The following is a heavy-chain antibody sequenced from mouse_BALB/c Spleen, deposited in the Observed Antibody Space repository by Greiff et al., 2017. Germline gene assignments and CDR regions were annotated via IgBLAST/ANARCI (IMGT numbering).Heavy chain of an antibody. Sequence: EVMLVESGGGLVQPGGSRKLSCAASGFTFSSFGMHWVRQAPEKGLEWVAYISSGSSTIYYADTVKGRFTISRDNPKNTLFLQLTSLRSEDTAMYYCGSEGRYDEDYAMDYWGQGTSVTVSA. D-gene: IGHD2-14*01. CDR3: GSEGRYDEDYAMDY. CDR2: ISSGSSTI. V-gene: IGHV5-17*02. J-gene: IGHJ4*01. CDR1: GFTFSSFG.